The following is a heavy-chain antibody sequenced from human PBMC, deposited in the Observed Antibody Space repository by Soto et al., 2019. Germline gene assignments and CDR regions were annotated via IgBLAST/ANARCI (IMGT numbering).Heavy chain of an antibody. Sequence: PGGSLRLSCAVSGFTFSSYGMHWVRQAPGKGLEWVAVISYDGSNKYYADSVKGRFTISRDNSKNTLYLQMNSLRAEDTAVYYCAKDLRNLGFDYWGQGTLVTVSS. D-gene: IGHD1-26*01. CDR2: ISYDGSNK. V-gene: IGHV3-30*18. J-gene: IGHJ4*02. CDR3: AKDLRNLGFDY. CDR1: GFTFSSYG.